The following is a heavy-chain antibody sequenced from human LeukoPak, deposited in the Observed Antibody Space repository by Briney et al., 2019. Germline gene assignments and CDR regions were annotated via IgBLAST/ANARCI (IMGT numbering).Heavy chain of an antibody. V-gene: IGHV4-31*03. J-gene: IGHJ4*02. CDR1: GGSISSGGYY. CDR3: ARGTSGYDYFDY. D-gene: IGHD5-12*01. CDR2: IYYSGST. Sequence: SETLSLTCTVSGGSISSGGYYWSWIRQHPGKGLEWIGYIYYSGSTYYNPSLKSRVTISVDTSKNQFSLKLSSVTAADTAVYYCARGTSGYDYFDYWGQGTLVTVPS.